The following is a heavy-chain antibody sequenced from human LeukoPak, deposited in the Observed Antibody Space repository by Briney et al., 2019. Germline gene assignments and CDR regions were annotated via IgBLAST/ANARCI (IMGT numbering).Heavy chain of an antibody. J-gene: IGHJ3*02. CDR3: ARTKYSSSWYVGAFDI. CDR1: GFTVSSNY. D-gene: IGHD6-13*01. CDR2: IYSGGST. V-gene: IGHV3-53*01. Sequence: GGSLRLSCAASGFTVSSNYMSWVRQAPGKGLEWVSVIYSGGSTYYADSVKGRFTISRDNSKNTLYLQMNSLRAEDTAVYYCARTKYSSSWYVGAFDIWGQGTMVTVSS.